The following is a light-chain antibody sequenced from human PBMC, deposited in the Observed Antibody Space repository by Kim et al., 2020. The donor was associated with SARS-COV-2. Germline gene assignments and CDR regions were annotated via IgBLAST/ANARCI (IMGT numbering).Light chain of an antibody. CDR2: GAS. CDR1: QSINTN. J-gene: IGKJ1*01. CDR3: QQFHNWPPWT. Sequence: CPGERATLACRASQSINTNLVWYQQKPGQGPRLLIYGASTRATGVPARFSGSGSGTEFTLTISSLQSEDFAIYYCQQFHNWPPWTFGQGTKVDIK. V-gene: IGKV3-15*01.